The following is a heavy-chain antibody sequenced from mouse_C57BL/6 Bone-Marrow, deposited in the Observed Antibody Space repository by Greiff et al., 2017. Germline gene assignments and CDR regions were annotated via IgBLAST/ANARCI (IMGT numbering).Heavy chain of an antibody. J-gene: IGHJ1*03. CDR3: ARRNWYFDV. Sequence: EVQLVESGGGLVQPGGSLKLSCAASGFTFSDYGMAWVRQAPRQGPEWVAFISNLAYSIYSADTVPGRFTISRENAKNTLYLEMSSLRSEDTAMYYCARRNWYFDVWGTGTTVTVSS. V-gene: IGHV5-15*01. CDR1: GFTFSDYG. CDR2: ISNLAYSI.